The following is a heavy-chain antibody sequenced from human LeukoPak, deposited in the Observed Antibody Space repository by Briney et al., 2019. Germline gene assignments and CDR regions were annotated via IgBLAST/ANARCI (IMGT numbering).Heavy chain of an antibody. Sequence: GGSLRLSCAASGFTFGDYAMHWVRQAPGKGLEWVSGISWNSGSIGYADSVKGRFTISRDNAENSLYLQMNSLRAEDTALYYCAKVFLRLGELSFGYFDYWGQGTLVTVSS. CDR2: ISWNSGSI. D-gene: IGHD3-16*02. V-gene: IGHV3-9*01. CDR1: GFTFGDYA. J-gene: IGHJ4*02. CDR3: AKVFLRLGELSFGYFDY.